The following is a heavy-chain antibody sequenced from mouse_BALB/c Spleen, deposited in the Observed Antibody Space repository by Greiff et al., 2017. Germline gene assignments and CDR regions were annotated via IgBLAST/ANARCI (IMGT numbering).Heavy chain of an antibody. D-gene: IGHD1-1*01. CDR2: ISSGSSTI. Sequence: EVNLVESGGGLVQPGGSRKLSCAASGFTFSSFGMHWVRQAPEKGLEWVAYISSGSSTIYYADTVKGRFTISRDNPKNTLFLQMTSLRSEDTAMYYCARSYYGSSPAWFAYWGQGTLVTVSA. V-gene: IGHV5-17*02. J-gene: IGHJ3*01. CDR1: GFTFSSFG. CDR3: ARSYYGSSPAWFAY.